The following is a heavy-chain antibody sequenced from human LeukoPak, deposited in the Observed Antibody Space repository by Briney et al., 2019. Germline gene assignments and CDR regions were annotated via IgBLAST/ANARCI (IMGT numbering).Heavy chain of an antibody. CDR3: AKPHTTGWYFNH. CDR2: IYYSGTT. D-gene: IGHD6-19*01. Sequence: SEXXSLTCTVSGGSVTTYYWSWLRQPPGKGLEWIWYIYYSGTTNYTPSLKSRLTMSLDTSKNQFSLKLTSVTAADTAVYYCAKPHTTGWYFNHWGQGTLVTVSS. J-gene: IGHJ4*02. V-gene: IGHV4-59*02. CDR1: GGSVTTYY.